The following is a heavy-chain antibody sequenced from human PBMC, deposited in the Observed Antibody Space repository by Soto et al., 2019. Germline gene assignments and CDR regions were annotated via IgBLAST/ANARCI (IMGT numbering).Heavy chain of an antibody. CDR2: IGTAGDT. D-gene: IGHD6-13*01. CDR1: GFTFSSYD. CDR3: ARDRGRRIAAAGTRDAFDI. J-gene: IGHJ3*02. Sequence: GGSLRLSCAASGFTFSSYDMHWVRQATGKGLEWVSAIGTAGDTYYPGSVKGRFTISRENAKNSLYLQMNSLRAGDTAVYYCARDRGRRIAAAGTRDAFDIWGQGTMVTVS. V-gene: IGHV3-13*01.